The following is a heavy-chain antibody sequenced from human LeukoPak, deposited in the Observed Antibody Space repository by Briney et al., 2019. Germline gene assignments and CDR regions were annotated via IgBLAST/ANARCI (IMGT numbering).Heavy chain of an antibody. Sequence: GGSLRLSCVVSGFTFSNYWMTWVRQAPGKGLEWVANIQQDGTEKYYVDSVKGRFTIFRDNAKNSVYLQMNSLRAEDTAVYYCARFGYSHGYGWGGGYYYYYMDVWGKGTTVTVSS. CDR1: GFTFSNYW. D-gene: IGHD5-18*01. CDR2: IQQDGTEK. CDR3: ARFGYSHGYGWGGGYYYYYMDV. J-gene: IGHJ6*03. V-gene: IGHV3-7*01.